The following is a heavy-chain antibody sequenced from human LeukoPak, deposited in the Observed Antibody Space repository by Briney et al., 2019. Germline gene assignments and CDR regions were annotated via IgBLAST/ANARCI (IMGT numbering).Heavy chain of an antibody. Sequence: PSETLSLTCTVSGGSISNYYWSWIRQPAGKGLEWIGRIYSSGSTNYNPPLKSRVTMSVDTSKNQFSLKLSSVAAADTAVYYCARDPSYDSGYFDYWGQGTLVTVSS. CDR3: ARDPSYDSGYFDY. CDR2: IYSSGST. CDR1: GGSISNYY. J-gene: IGHJ4*02. V-gene: IGHV4-4*07. D-gene: IGHD3-10*01.